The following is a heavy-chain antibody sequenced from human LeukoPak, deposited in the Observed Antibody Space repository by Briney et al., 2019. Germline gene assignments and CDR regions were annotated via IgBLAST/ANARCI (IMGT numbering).Heavy chain of an antibody. CDR2: INTDGSST. CDR1: GFIFGTYW. D-gene: IGHD6-19*01. CDR3: VRDESRGWTSFDY. J-gene: IGHJ4*02. V-gene: IGHV3-74*01. Sequence: QTGGSLRLSCAASGFIFGTYWMHWVRQAPGKGLVWVSRINTDGSSTTYADSGRGRFTISRDNAKNTLYLQMNSLRAEDTAVYYCVRDESRGWTSFDYWGQGILVTVSS.